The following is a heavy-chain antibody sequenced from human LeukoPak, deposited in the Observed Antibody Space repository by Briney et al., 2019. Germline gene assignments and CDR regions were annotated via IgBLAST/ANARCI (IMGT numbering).Heavy chain of an antibody. Sequence: GASVKVSCKASGYTFTSYGISWVRQAPGQGLEWMGWISAYNGNTNYAQKFQGRVTMTRNTSISTAYMELSSLRSEDTAVYYCAGVTMVRGVYWGQGTLVTVSS. J-gene: IGHJ4*02. CDR3: AGVTMVRGVY. CDR2: ISAYNGNT. V-gene: IGHV1-18*01. CDR1: GYTFTSYG. D-gene: IGHD3-10*01.